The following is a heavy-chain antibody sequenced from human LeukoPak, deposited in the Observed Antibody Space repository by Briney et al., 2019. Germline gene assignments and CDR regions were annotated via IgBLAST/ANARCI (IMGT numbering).Heavy chain of an antibody. CDR1: GGSISSHY. Sequence: TSETLSLTCTVSGGSISSHYWSWIRQPPGKGLEWIGYLYDYGRTKHNPSLNSRLPLSADTSKNQFSLRLSSVTAADTAVYFCATIKRGNIFGYFDFWGQGILVAVSS. V-gene: IGHV4-59*11. J-gene: IGHJ4*02. CDR2: LYDYGRT. D-gene: IGHD5-18*01. CDR3: ATIKRGNIFGYFDF.